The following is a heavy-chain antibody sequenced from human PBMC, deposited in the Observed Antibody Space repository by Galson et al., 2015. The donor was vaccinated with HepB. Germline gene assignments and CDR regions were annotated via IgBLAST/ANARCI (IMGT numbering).Heavy chain of an antibody. CDR3: ASDSGSYHPYYYYMDV. CDR2: INLSGTT. V-gene: IGHV4-34*01. CDR1: GGSFSGHY. D-gene: IGHD1-26*01. Sequence: SETLSLTCGVYGGSFSGHYWIWIRQPPGKGLEWIGEINLSGTTKYNPSLKSRVTISIDTSKNQFSLRLTSVTAADTAVYYCASDSGSYHPYYYYMDVWGKGTTVTVSS. J-gene: IGHJ6*03.